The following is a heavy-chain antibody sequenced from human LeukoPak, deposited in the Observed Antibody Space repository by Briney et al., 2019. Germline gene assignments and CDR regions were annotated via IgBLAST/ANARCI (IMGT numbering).Heavy chain of an antibody. D-gene: IGHD3-22*01. CDR1: GYTFTGYY. Sequence: ASVKVSCKASGYTFTGYYMHWVRQAPGQGPEWMGWINPNSGGTNYAQKFQGRVTMTTDTSTSTAYMELRSLRSDDTAVYYCARDYYDSSGYRFDYWGQGTLVTVSS. CDR3: ARDYYDSSGYRFDY. CDR2: INPNSGGT. V-gene: IGHV1-2*02. J-gene: IGHJ4*02.